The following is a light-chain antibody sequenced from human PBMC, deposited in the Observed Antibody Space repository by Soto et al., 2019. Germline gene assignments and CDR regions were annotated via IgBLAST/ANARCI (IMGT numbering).Light chain of an antibody. Sequence: QPVLTQPPSVSGAPGQRVTISCTGSRSNIGAGFDVHWYQQLPGTAPKLLIYGNSNRPSGVPDRFSGSKSGTSASLAITGLQAEDEADYYCQSYDSSLSGCVFGGGTKLTVL. CDR3: QSYDSSLSGCV. CDR1: RSNIGAGFD. J-gene: IGLJ3*02. V-gene: IGLV1-40*01. CDR2: GNS.